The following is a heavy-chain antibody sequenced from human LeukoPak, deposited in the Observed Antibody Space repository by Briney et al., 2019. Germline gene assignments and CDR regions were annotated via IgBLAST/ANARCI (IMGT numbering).Heavy chain of an antibody. Sequence: SETLSLTCSVSGGSIGTSSYYWGWLRQPPGKGLEWLGTIYYGGNINYNLSLKSRLTISADTSNNQLSLKLSSVTAADTAVYYCASAEANYGGSVFDYWGQGTLVTVSS. D-gene: IGHD4-23*01. J-gene: IGHJ4*02. CDR1: GGSIGTSSYY. CDR2: IYYGGNI. V-gene: IGHV4-39*01. CDR3: ASAEANYGGSVFDY.